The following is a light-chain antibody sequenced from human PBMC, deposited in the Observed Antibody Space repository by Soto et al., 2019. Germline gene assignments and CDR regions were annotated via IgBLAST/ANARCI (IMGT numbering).Light chain of an antibody. CDR2: LVS. CDR3: MQAIQRYT. Sequence: DIVMTQSPLALPVTPGEPDSISCRSIQSLLHSNGYNYLDRYQQKPGQSPQLLIYLVSNRASGVPDRFSGSGSGTDFTLKISRVEAEDVGVYYCMQAIQRYTFGQGTKLEIK. CDR1: QSLLHSNGYNY. J-gene: IGKJ2*01. V-gene: IGKV2-28*01.